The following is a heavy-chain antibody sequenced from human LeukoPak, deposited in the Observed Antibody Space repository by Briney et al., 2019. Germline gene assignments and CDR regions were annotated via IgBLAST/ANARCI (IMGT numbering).Heavy chain of an antibody. CDR2: ISSSGTTI. J-gene: IGHJ4*02. CDR1: GFTFSSYE. Sequence: PGGSLRLSCAASGFTFSSYEMNWVRQAPGKGLEWVSYISSSGTTIYYADSVKGRFTISRDNAKNSLYLQMNSLRAEDTAVYYCARDGSRYSSSWYSDYWGQGTLVTVSS. V-gene: IGHV3-48*03. CDR3: ARDGSRYSSSWYSDY. D-gene: IGHD6-13*01.